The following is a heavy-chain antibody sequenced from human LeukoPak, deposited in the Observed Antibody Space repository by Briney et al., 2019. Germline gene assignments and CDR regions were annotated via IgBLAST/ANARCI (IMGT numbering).Heavy chain of an antibody. J-gene: IGHJ4*02. D-gene: IGHD5-18*01. V-gene: IGHV3-23*01. CDR1: AFTFSNYW. CDR2: ISGSGETT. Sequence: GSLRLSCAVSAFTFSNYWMSWVRQAPGKGLEWVSAISGSGETTYYADSVKGRSTVSRDNSKNTLYVQMDSLRAEDTAVYYCAKRGYTYGGHFDYWGQGALVTVSS. CDR3: AKRGYTYGGHFDY.